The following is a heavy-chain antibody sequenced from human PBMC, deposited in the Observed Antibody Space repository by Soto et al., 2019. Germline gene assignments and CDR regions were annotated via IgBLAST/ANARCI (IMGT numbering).Heavy chain of an antibody. CDR1: GGSISSGAYS. CDR3: ARVGGTWIQLWWSFDY. Sequence: SETLSLTCTVSGGSISSGAYSWSWIRQSPGKGLEWLGFIYQSGNTYYSPSLQSRVAISMDKSKNQLSLKLRSVTAADTAVYYCARVGGTWIQLWWSFDYWGQGTLVTVSS. V-gene: IGHV4-30-2*06. CDR2: IYQSGNT. D-gene: IGHD5-18*01. J-gene: IGHJ4*02.